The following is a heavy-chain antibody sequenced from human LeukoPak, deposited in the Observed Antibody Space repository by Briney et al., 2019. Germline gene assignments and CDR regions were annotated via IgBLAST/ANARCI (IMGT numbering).Heavy chain of an antibody. CDR1: GGSISSGGYY. V-gene: IGHV4-31*03. Sequence: SETLSLTCTVSGGSISSGGYYWSWIRQHPGKGLEWIGYVYYSGSTYYNPSLKSRVTISVDTSKNQFSLKLSSVTAADTAVYYCARLDDSSGYYSSWGQGTLVTVSS. CDR2: VYYSGST. D-gene: IGHD3-22*01. CDR3: ARLDDSSGYYSS. J-gene: IGHJ5*02.